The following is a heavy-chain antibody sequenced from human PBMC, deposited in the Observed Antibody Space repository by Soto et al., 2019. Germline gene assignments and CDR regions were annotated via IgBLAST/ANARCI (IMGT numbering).Heavy chain of an antibody. D-gene: IGHD4-17*01. CDR2: ISAYNGNT. CDR1: GYTFTSYG. Sequence: QVQLVQSGAEMKKPGASVKVSCMASGYTFTSYGISWVRQAPGQGLEWMGWISAYNGNTNYAQKLQGRVTMTTDTSTSTAYMELRSLRSDDTAVYYCARDYATNYGDYAQMGVDYWGQGTLVTVSS. CDR3: ARDYATNYGDYAQMGVDY. V-gene: IGHV1-18*04. J-gene: IGHJ4*02.